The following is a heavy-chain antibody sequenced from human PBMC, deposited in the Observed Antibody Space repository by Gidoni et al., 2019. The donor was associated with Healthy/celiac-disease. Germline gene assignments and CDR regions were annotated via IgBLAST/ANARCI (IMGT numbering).Heavy chain of an antibody. D-gene: IGHD6-19*01. J-gene: IGHJ2*01. CDR1: GYTFTSYA. V-gene: IGHV7-4-1*02. CDR2: INTNTGNP. Sequence: VQLVQSGSELQKPGASVKVSCKASGYTFTSYAMNWVRQAPGQGLEWMGWINTNTGNPTYAQGFTGRFVFSLDTSVSTAYLQISSLKAEDTAVYYCASWLAVAGTGGPYWYFDLWGRGTLVTVSS. CDR3: ASWLAVAGTGGPYWYFDL.